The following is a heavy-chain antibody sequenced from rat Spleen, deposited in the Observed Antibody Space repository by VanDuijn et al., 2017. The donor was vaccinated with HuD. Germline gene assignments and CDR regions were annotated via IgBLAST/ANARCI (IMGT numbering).Heavy chain of an antibody. Sequence: EVQLVESGGGLVQPGRSMKLSCAASGFTFSNYDMAWVRQAPTKGLEWVASISYDGSSTYYRDSVKGRFTISRDNAKSTLYLQMDSLRSEDTATYYCTTSQLGADWYFDFWGPGTMVTVSS. CDR3: TTSQLGADWYFDF. CDR1: GFTFSNYD. D-gene: IGHD5-1*01. V-gene: IGHV5-20*01. J-gene: IGHJ1*01. CDR2: ISYDGSST.